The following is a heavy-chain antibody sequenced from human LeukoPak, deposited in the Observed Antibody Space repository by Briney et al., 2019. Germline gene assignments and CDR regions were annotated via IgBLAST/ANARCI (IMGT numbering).Heavy chain of an antibody. D-gene: IGHD6-13*01. J-gene: IGHJ4*02. CDR1: GGSISSFY. CDR2: IYYSGST. V-gene: IGHV4-59*01. CDR3: AREGVYSSPFDY. Sequence: SETLSLTCTVSGGSISSFYWSWIRQPPGKGLEWIGYIYYSGSTNYNPSLKSRVTISVDTSKNQFSLKLSSVTAADTAVYYCAREGVYSSPFDYWGQGTLVTVSS.